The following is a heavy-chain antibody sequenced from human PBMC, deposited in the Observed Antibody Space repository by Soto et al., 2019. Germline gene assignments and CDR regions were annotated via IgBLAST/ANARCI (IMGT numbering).Heavy chain of an antibody. J-gene: IGHJ4*02. CDR1: GLTLRNQA. CDR2: LSASGGST. CDR3: AKDKSGTTSFDS. V-gene: IGHV3-23*01. Sequence: EVQLLESGGGLVQPGGSLRLSCAASGLTLRNQAMSWVRQAPGKGLEWISALSASGGSTHYADSVKGRFTISRDNSKNTLYLQMNSLSAEDTAVYYCAKDKSGTTSFDSWGQGTLVTVSS. D-gene: IGHD1-1*01.